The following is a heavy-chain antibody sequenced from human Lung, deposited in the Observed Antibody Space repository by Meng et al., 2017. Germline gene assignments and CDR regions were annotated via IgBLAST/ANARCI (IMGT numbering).Heavy chain of an antibody. CDR1: GGSFSDYY. J-gene: IGHJ4*02. Sequence: VRLQLRGEGLLKPSGTLSLTCVVSGGSFSDYYWSWIRQPPGKGLEWIGEINHSGSTNYNPSLESRATISVDTSQNNLSLKLSSVTAADSAVYYCARGPTTMAHDFDYWGQGTLVTVSS. CDR3: ARGPTTMAHDFDY. D-gene: IGHD4-11*01. V-gene: IGHV4-34*01. CDR2: INHSGST.